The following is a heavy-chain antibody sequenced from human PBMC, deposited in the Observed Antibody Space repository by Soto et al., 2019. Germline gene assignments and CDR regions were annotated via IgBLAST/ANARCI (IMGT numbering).Heavy chain of an antibody. CDR1: GFPVDGYA. CDR2: ISANGDTI. V-gene: IGHV3-9*01. D-gene: IGHD4-17*01. J-gene: IGHJ4*02. Sequence: GGSLRLSCVASGFPVDGYAMHWVRPAPGKGLEWVSGISANGDTIDYADSVKGRFTISRDNAKNSLFLQMNSLRPEDTALYYCAKDMKWGGMTTIHYFDSWGQGTQVTV. CDR3: AKDMKWGGMTTIHYFDS.